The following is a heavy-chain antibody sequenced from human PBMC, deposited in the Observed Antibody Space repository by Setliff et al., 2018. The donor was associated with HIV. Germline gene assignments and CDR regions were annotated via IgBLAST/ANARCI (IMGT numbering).Heavy chain of an antibody. V-gene: IGHV4-34*01. J-gene: IGHJ5*02. CDR1: GGSFSGYY. CDR2: INHSGST. D-gene: IGHD3-22*01. CDR3: ARHHPLKQWFFIDL. Sequence: PSETLSLTCAAYGGSFSGYYWSWIRQPPGKGLEWLGEINHSGSTNYSPSLKIRVTMSQNQISLNLTSVTAADTAVYYCARHHPLKQWFFIDLWGQGSLVTVSS.